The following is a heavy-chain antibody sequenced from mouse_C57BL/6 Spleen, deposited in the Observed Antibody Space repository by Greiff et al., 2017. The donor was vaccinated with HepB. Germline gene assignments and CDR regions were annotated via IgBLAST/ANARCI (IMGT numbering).Heavy chain of an antibody. Sequence: EVQLVESGGDLVKPGGSLKLSCAASGFTFSSYGMSWVRQTPDKRLEWVATISSGGSYTYYPDSVKGRFTISRDNAKNTLYLQMSSLKSEDTAMYYCASLPNWDYFDYWGQGTTLTVSS. J-gene: IGHJ2*01. CDR3: ASLPNWDYFDY. D-gene: IGHD4-1*01. CDR2: ISSGGSYT. V-gene: IGHV5-6*01. CDR1: GFTFSSYG.